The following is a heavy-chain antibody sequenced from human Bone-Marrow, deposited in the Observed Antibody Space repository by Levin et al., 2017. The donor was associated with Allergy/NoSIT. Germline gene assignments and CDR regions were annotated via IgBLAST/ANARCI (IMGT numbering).Heavy chain of an antibody. J-gene: IGHJ6*02. V-gene: IGHV3-49*03. CDR2: IRSEAFGGTT. Sequence: SCTASEFTFGDYAMSWFRQAPGKGLEWVGFIRSEAFGGTTEYAASVKGRFTISRDDSKSIAYLHMNSLKAEDTAVYYCSRGGYSYWPPEASSDYYYYGLDVWGQGTTVTVSS. CDR3: SRGGYSYWPPEASSDYYYYGLDV. CDR1: EFTFGDYA. D-gene: IGHD5-18*01.